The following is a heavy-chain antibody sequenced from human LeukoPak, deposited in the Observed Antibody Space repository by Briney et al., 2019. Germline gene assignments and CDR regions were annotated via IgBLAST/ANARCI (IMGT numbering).Heavy chain of an antibody. J-gene: IGHJ4*02. Sequence: ASVKVSCKASGYTFTSYYMYWVRQAPGQGLEWMGIINPNRGSTSYAQKFQGRVTMTRDMTTSTVYMELSSLRSDDTAVYYCARAARGSYWMLYWGQGTLVTVSP. CDR3: ARAARGSYWMLY. CDR2: INPNRGST. D-gene: IGHD1-26*01. CDR1: GYTFTSYY. V-gene: IGHV1-46*01.